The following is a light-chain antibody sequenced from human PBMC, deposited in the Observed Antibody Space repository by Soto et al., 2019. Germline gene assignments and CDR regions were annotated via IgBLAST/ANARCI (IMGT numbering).Light chain of an antibody. V-gene: IGKV3-20*01. J-gene: IGKJ5*01. CDR2: GAS. CDR3: QQYANSPIT. Sequence: EIVLTQSPGTLSLYPGERATLSCRASQSVSSRSLAWYQQKLGQAPRLLIYGASNRATGIPGRFSASGSGTDFTLTITPLEPEDFAVYFCQQYANSPITFGQGTRLEIK. CDR1: QSVSSRS.